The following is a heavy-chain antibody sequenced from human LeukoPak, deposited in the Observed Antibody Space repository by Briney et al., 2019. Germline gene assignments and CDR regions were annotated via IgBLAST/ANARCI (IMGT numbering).Heavy chain of an antibody. Sequence: PGGSLRLSCAASGFTFDDYGMSWVRQAPGKGLEWVSGINWNGGSTGYADSVKGRFTISRDNAKNSLYLQMDSLRAEDTAVYYCAKDPSSWYGNWFDPWGQGTLVTVSS. V-gene: IGHV3-20*04. D-gene: IGHD6-13*01. J-gene: IGHJ5*02. CDR3: AKDPSSWYGNWFDP. CDR2: INWNGGST. CDR1: GFTFDDYG.